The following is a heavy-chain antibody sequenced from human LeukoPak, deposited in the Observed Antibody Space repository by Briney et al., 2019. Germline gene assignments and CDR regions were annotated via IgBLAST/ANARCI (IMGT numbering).Heavy chain of an antibody. J-gene: IGHJ4*02. CDR3: ARDTIAVAGDLDY. CDR1: GYTFTGYY. CDR2: INPNSGGT. Sequence: ASVKVSCKASGYTFTGYYMHWVRQAPGHGPEWMGWINPNSGGTNYAQKFQGRVTMTRDTSISTAYMELSRLRSDDTAVYYCARDTIAVAGDLDYWGQGTLVTVSS. V-gene: IGHV1-2*02. D-gene: IGHD6-19*01.